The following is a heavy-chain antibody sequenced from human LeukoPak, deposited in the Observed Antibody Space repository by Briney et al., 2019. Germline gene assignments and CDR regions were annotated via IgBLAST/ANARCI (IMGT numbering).Heavy chain of an antibody. J-gene: IGHJ5*02. CDR3: ARQLVPYNWFDP. D-gene: IGHD6-13*01. CDR1: GGSISSYY. CDR2: IYYSGST. V-gene: IGHV4-59*08. Sequence: KASETLSLTCTVSGGSISSYYWSWIRQPPGKGLEWIGYIYYSGSTNYNPSLKSRVTISVDTSKNHFSLKRSSVTAADTAVYYCARQLVPYNWFDPWGQGTLVTVSS.